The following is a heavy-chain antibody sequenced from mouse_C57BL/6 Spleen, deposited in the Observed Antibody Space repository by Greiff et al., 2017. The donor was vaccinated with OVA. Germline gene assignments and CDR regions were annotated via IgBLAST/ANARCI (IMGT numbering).Heavy chain of an antibody. CDR2: ISSGGDYI. CDR1: GFTFSSYA. J-gene: IGHJ1*03. Sequence: EVQVVESGAGLVKPGGSLKLSCAASGFTFSSYAMSWVRQTPEKRLEWVAYISSGGDYIYYADTVKGRFTISRDNARNTLYLQMSSLKSEDTAMYYCTRVSTGYWYFDVWGTGTTVTVSS. D-gene: IGHD4-1*01. V-gene: IGHV5-9-1*02. CDR3: TRVSTGYWYFDV.